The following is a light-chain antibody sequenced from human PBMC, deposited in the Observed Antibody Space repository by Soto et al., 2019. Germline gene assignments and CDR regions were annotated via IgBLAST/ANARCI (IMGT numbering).Light chain of an antibody. CDR3: QQQGSFPT. Sequence: EFVLTQSPVTLYLSPGERATLSFSASQIVSVSFLAWYQQKPGQAPMLLIYGTSSIATGIPYRFSGSWSGTDCTLTNRALVPQDFAVYSCQQQGSFPTFGGGTKGDI. CDR1: QIVSVSF. J-gene: IGKJ4*01. V-gene: IGKV3-20*01. CDR2: GTS.